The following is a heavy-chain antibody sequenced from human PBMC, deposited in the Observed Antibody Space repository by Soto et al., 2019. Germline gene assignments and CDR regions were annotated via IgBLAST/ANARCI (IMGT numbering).Heavy chain of an antibody. V-gene: IGHV5-51*01. J-gene: IGHJ3*01. D-gene: IGHD5-18*01. CDR2: IYPADSDT. Sequence: PGESLKISCEXSXXXXXXXWIVWVRXXXGKGRECMGIIYPADSDTRYSPSFQGQVTISADKSISTAYLQWNSLKASDTAIYYCARSREYSFGYKSPFDVWGQGTTVTVSS. CDR3: ARSREYSFGYKSPFDV. CDR1: XXXXXXXW.